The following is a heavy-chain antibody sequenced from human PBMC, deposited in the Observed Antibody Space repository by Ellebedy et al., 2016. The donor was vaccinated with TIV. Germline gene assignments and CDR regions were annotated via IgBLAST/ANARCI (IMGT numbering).Heavy chain of an antibody. J-gene: IGHJ4*02. CDR2: ISYDGSNK. D-gene: IGHD5-12*01. Sequence: GESLKISXAASGFTFSSYGMHWVRQAPGKGLEWVAVISYDGSNKYYADSVKGRFTISRDNSKNTLYLQMNSLRAEDTAVYYCAKDSGYGTSYDYWGQGTLVTVSS. CDR3: AKDSGYGTSYDY. V-gene: IGHV3-30*18. CDR1: GFTFSSYG.